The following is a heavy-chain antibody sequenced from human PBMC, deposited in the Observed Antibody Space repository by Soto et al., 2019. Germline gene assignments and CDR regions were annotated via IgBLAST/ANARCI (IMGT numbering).Heavy chain of an antibody. CDR1: GFTIGSYA. CDR3: AKDLESSGHYLGVFDI. J-gene: IGHJ3*02. D-gene: IGHD3-22*01. CDR2: ISASGGST. Sequence: PGGSLRLSCAASGFTIGSYAMTWVRQAPGKGLEWVSIISASGGSTYYADSVKGRFTISRDNSKNTLYLQMNRLRVEDTAVYYCAKDLESSGHYLGVFDIWGRGTKVTVSS. V-gene: IGHV3-23*01.